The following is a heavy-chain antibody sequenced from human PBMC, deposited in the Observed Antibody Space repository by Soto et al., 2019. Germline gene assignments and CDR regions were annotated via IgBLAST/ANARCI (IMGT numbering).Heavy chain of an antibody. Sequence: QVQLVQSGAEVKKPGSSVKVSCKASGGTFSSYALSWVRQAPGQGLEWMGGIIPIFRTANYAQKFQGRVTITADESGSTAYMELSSLRSEDTEVYYCATHPMATITYYIGMDALGEGTTVTAS. D-gene: IGHD5-12*01. CDR2: IIPIFRTA. J-gene: IGHJ6*02. CDR3: ATHPMATITYYIGMDA. CDR1: GGTFSSYA. V-gene: IGHV1-69*12.